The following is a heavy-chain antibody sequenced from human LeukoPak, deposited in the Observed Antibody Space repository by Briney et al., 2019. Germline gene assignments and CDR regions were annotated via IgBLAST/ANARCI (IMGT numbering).Heavy chain of an antibody. J-gene: IGHJ4*02. CDR3: ARDPRYSGSCHGGDY. CDR2: ISSSSSYI. D-gene: IGHD1-26*01. V-gene: IGHV3-21*01. CDR1: GFPFSSYN. Sequence: GALRLSCAASGFPFSSYNMNWVRPAPGKGLEWVSSISSSSSYIYYADSVKGRFTISRDNAKNSLYLQMNSLRAEDTAVYYCARDPRYSGSCHGGDYWGQGTLVTVSS.